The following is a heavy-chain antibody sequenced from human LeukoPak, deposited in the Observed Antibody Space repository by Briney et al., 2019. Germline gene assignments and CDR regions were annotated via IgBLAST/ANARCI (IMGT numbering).Heavy chain of an antibody. CDR3: ATSPRGGGYSGYDYALVY. D-gene: IGHD5-12*01. V-gene: IGHV1-24*01. Sequence: GASVKVSCKVSGYTLTELSMHWVRQAPGKGLEWMGGFDPEDGETIYAQKFQGRVTMTEDTPTDTAYMELSSLRSEDTAVYYCATSPRGGGYSGYDYALVYWGQGTLVTVSS. CDR1: GYTLTELS. J-gene: IGHJ4*02. CDR2: FDPEDGET.